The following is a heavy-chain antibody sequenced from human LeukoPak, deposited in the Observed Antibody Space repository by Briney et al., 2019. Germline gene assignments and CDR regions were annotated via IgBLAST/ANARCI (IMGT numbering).Heavy chain of an antibody. D-gene: IGHD1-26*01. CDR3: ARDSPGATTFYYYMDV. CDR2: IYYSGST. V-gene: IGHV4-31*03. J-gene: IGHJ6*03. Sequence: SQTLSLTCTVSGGSISSGGYYWSWIRQHPGKGLEWIGYIYYSGSTYYNPSLKSRVTISVDTSKNQFSLKLSSVTAADTAVYYCARDSPGATTFYYYMDVWGKGTTVTVSS. CDR1: GGSISSGGYY.